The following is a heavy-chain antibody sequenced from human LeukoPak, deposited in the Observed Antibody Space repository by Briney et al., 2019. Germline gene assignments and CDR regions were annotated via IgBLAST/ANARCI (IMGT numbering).Heavy chain of an antibody. V-gene: IGHV1-69*04. Sequence: GASVKVSCKASGGTFSSYAISWVRQGPGQGLEWMGRIIPILGIANYAQKFQGRVTIPADKSTSTAYMELSSLRSEDTAVYYCASSHITIFGVVIRLPLDYWGQGTLVTVSS. CDR1: GGTFSSYA. J-gene: IGHJ4*02. CDR2: IIPILGIA. CDR3: ASSHITIFGVVIRLPLDY. D-gene: IGHD3-3*01.